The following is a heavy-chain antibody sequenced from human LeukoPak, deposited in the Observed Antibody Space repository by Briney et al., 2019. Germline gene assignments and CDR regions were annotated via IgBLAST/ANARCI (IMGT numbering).Heavy chain of an antibody. CDR3: ARAVATFIDY. V-gene: IGHV4-34*01. D-gene: IGHD5-12*01. Sequence: SETLSLTCAVYGGSFSGYYWSWIRQPPGKGLEWIGGINHSGSTNYNPSLKSRVTISVDTSKNQFSLKLSSVTAADTAVYYCARAVATFIDYWGQGTLVTVSS. CDR1: GGSFSGYY. J-gene: IGHJ4*02. CDR2: INHSGST.